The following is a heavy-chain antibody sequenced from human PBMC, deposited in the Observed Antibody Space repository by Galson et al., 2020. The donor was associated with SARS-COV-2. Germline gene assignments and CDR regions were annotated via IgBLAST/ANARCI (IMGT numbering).Heavy chain of an antibody. V-gene: IGHV5-51*01. CDR2: LFPGDSNI. Sequence: GESLQISCQGSGYSFTNYWIAWVRQMPGEGLEWLGPLFPGDSNIIYNPSFQGQVTISADKSISTAYLQWSSLEASDTAMYYCARQKGPERGAYFYALDVWGQGTTVTVSS. CDR1: GYSFTNYW. J-gene: IGHJ6*02. CDR3: ARQKGPERGAYFYALDV. D-gene: IGHD1-26*01.